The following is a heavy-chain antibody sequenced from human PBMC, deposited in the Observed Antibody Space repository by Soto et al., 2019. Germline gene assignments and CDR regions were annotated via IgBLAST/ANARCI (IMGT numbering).Heavy chain of an antibody. D-gene: IGHD2-21*02. CDR2: ISGSGSST. J-gene: IGHJ4*02. Sequence: PGWSLGLACAACGFTVSSYSMSGVLQAPGKGLEWVSAISGSGSSTYYADSVRGRFTISRDSSKNTLYLQMNSLRAEDTAVYYCAKDQYSGGDCYIPAYRRQGTLVTVSS. CDR3: AKDQYSGGDCYIPAY. V-gene: IGHV3-23*01. CDR1: GFTVSSYS.